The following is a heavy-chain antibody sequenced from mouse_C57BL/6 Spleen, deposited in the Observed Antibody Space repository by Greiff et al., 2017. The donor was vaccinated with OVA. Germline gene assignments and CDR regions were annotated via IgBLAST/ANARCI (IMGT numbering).Heavy chain of an antibody. D-gene: IGHD2-3*01. CDR3: ARDRAYDGDYAY. CDR2: IYPGDGDT. Sequence: QVQLQESGPGLVKPGASVKISCKASGYAFSSSWMNWVKQRPGKGLEWIGRIYPGDGDTYYNGKLKGKATLTADKSSSTAYLQLSSLTSEDSAVYFCARDRAYDGDYAYWGQGTTLTVSS. V-gene: IGHV1-82*01. CDR1: GYAFSSSW. J-gene: IGHJ2*01.